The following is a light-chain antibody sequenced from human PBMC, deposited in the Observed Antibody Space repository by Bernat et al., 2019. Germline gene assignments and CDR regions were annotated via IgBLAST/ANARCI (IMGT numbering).Light chain of an antibody. CDR2: DAS. CDR1: QSVNTY. V-gene: IGKV3-11*01. Sequence: EIVLTQSPATLSLSPGDRATLSCRASQSVNTYLAWYQQKSGQAPRLLIYDASTRATGIPARFSGGGFGTDFTLTISSLEPEDFAVYYCQQRTNWITFGQGTRLEIK. CDR3: QQRTNWIT. J-gene: IGKJ5*01.